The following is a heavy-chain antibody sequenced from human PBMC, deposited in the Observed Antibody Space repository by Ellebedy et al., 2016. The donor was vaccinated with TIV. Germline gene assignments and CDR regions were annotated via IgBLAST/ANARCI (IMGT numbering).Heavy chain of an antibody. Sequence: MPSETLSLTCTVSGGSISTYYWSWIRQPAGKGLEWIGRINTSGSTVYSPSLKSRVTMSIDTSKNQFSRKLNSVTAADTAVYYCAVAGGTANYYYGLDVWGQGTPVTVSS. V-gene: IGHV4-4*07. J-gene: IGHJ6*02. CDR3: AVAGGTANYYYGLDV. CDR2: INTSGST. CDR1: GGSISTYY. D-gene: IGHD1-1*01.